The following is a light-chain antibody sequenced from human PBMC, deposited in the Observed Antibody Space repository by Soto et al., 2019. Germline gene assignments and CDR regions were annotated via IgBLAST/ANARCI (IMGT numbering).Light chain of an antibody. Sequence: DIQMTQVPSTMPASVGDRVTITCRASQSFSSWLAWYQQKPGKAPKLLIYDASTLESGVPSRFRGSGSGTEFTLTISSLQPDDFESYYCQQYNSYSRTFGPGTKVDIK. V-gene: IGKV1-5*01. J-gene: IGKJ1*01. CDR3: QQYNSYSRT. CDR2: DAS. CDR1: QSFSSW.